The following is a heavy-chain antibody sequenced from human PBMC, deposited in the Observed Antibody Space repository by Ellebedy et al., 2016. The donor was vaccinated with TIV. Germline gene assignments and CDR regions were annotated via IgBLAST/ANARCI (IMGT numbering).Heavy chain of an antibody. V-gene: IGHV3-48*02. Sequence: PGGSLRLSCAASGFTFSSYSMNWVRQAPGKGLEWVSYISSSSSTIYYADSVKGRFTISRDNAKNSLYLQMNSLRDEDTAVYYCARGFWQMATAYVDYWGQGTLVTVSS. CDR2: ISSSSSTI. CDR1: GFTFSSYS. CDR3: ARGFWQMATAYVDY. D-gene: IGHD5-24*01. J-gene: IGHJ4*02.